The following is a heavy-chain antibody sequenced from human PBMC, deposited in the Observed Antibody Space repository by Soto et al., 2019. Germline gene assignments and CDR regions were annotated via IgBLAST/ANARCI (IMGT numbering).Heavy chain of an antibody. CDR1: GFTFSDYY. D-gene: IGHD3-22*01. CDR2: ISSSDTI. V-gene: IGHV3-11*01. Sequence: QVQLVESGGGLVKPGGSLRLSCAASGFTFSDYYMSWIRQAPGRGQEWVSYISSSDTIYYADSVKGRFTISRDNAKNSLYLQMNSMRAEDTAMYYWARDLGYYDSSGYFDYWGQGTLVTVSS. CDR3: ARDLGYYDSSGYFDY. J-gene: IGHJ4*02.